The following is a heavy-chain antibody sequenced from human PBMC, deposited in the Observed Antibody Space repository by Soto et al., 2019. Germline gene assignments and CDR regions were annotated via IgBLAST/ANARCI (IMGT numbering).Heavy chain of an antibody. J-gene: IGHJ6*02. D-gene: IGHD3-16*01. Sequence: QVQLVQSGAEVKNPGASVKVSCKASGYTFTRYGIGWARQAPGQGLEWMGWINTYNGNTNYAPNGQGRGTLTTDTTTSTAYMELMSLRSNDTAIYYCAMVDVYVTPSPQDVWGQGTTVIVSS. V-gene: IGHV1-18*01. CDR3: AMVDVYVTPSPQDV. CDR2: INTYNGNT. CDR1: GYTFTRYG.